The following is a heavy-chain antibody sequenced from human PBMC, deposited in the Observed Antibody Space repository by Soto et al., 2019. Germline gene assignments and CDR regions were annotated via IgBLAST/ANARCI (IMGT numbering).Heavy chain of an antibody. V-gene: IGHV3-23*01. D-gene: IGHD3-9*01. Sequence: PGGSLRLSCAASGFTFSSYAMSWVRQAPGKGLEWVSAISGSGGSTYYADSVKGRFTISRDNSKNTLYLQMNSLRAEDTAVYYCAKEEHLDWLLDHYGMDVWGPGNTVPVS. J-gene: IGHJ6*02. CDR1: GFTFSSYA. CDR2: ISGSGGST. CDR3: AKEEHLDWLLDHYGMDV.